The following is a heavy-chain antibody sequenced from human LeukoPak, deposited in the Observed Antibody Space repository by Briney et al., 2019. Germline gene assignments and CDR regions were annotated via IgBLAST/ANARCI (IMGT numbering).Heavy chain of an antibody. CDR1: GFSFSSYW. V-gene: IGHV3-7*03. Sequence: PGGSLRLSCAASGFSFSSYWMNWVRQAPGKGLEWVANIKQDGSEKYYVDSVKGRFTISRDNAKNSLYLQMNGLRAEDTAVYYCASGGYSFFYWGQGTLVTVSS. CDR3: ASGGYSFFY. J-gene: IGHJ4*02. D-gene: IGHD5-18*01. CDR2: IKQDGSEK.